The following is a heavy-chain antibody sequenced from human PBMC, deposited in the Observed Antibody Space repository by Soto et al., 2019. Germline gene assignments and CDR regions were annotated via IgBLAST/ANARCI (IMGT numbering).Heavy chain of an antibody. V-gene: IGHV6-1*01. Sequence: SQTLSLTCAISGDSASINSAAWNLIRQSPSRGLEWLGRTYYRSKWYNDYAVSVKSRITINPDTSKNQFSLQLNSVTPEDTAVYYCARDGWSGYSVNFDYYYGMDVWGQGTTVTVSS. D-gene: IGHD3-3*01. CDR2: TYYRSKWYN. J-gene: IGHJ6*02. CDR3: ARDGWSGYSVNFDYYYGMDV. CDR1: GDSASINSAA.